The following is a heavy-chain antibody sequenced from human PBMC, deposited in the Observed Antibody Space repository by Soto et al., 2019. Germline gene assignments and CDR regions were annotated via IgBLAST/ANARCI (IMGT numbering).Heavy chain of an antibody. CDR1: GFSFSSYA. CDR2: ISARGGSS. V-gene: IGHV3-23*01. CDR3: AKGSIENSASVDN. Sequence: EVQLLESGGDLVQPGGSLRLACAASGFSFSSYAMVWVRQAPGKGLEWVSVISARGGSSYFADSLKGRFTISRDNSKKVLSLEMDSLRAGDTGTYFCAKGSIENSASVDNWGQGTLVLVSS. J-gene: IGHJ4*02. D-gene: IGHD1-26*01.